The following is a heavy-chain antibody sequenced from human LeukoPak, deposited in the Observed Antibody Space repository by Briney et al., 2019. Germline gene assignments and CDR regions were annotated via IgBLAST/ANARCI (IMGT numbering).Heavy chain of an antibody. D-gene: IGHD4-17*01. CDR2: ISSSGSTI. CDR3: ARDRYGDYDFDY. V-gene: IGHV3-11*04. J-gene: IGHJ4*02. Sequence: GGSLRLSCAASGFTFSDYYMSWIRQAPGKGLEWLSYISSSGSTIYYADSVKGRFTISRDQAKNSLFLQMDSLRDEDTAVYYCARDRYGDYDFDYWSQGTLVTVSS. CDR1: GFTFSDYY.